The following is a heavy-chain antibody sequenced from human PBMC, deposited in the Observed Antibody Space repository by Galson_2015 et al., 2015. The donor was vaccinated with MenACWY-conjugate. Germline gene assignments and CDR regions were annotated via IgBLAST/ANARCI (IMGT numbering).Heavy chain of an antibody. Sequence: QSGAEVKKPGESLRISCQGSGYSFTSYHINWVRQMPGKGLEWMGRIDPIDSHINYSPSFQGHVTISLDKSISTAYLQWSSLKASDTAIYYCAREIQLNYGMGVWGQGTTVTVSS. CDR3: AREIQLNYGMGV. CDR2: IDPIDSHI. J-gene: IGHJ6*02. V-gene: IGHV5-10-1*01. CDR1: GYSFTSYH. D-gene: IGHD5-18*01.